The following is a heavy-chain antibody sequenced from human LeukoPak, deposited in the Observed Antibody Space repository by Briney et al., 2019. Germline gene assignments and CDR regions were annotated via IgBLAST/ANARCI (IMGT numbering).Heavy chain of an antibody. CDR1: GFTFSSYA. CDR3: AKDETMIVVVIRFGAFDI. J-gene: IGHJ3*02. CDR2: ISGSGGST. Sequence: PGGSLRLSCAASGFTFSSYAMSWVRQAPGKGLEWASAISGSGGSTYYADSVKGRFTISRDNSKNTLYLQMNSLRAEDTAVYYCAKDETMIVVVIRFGAFDIWGQGTMVTVSS. D-gene: IGHD3-22*01. V-gene: IGHV3-23*01.